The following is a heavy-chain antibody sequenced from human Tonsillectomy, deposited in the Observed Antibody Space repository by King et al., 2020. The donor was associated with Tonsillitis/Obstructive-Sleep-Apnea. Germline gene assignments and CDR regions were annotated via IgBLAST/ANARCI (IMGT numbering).Heavy chain of an antibody. Sequence: VQLQQWGAGLLKPSETLSLTCAVYGGSFSGYYWSWIRQPPGKGLDWIGEINHIGSTNYNPSLKSRVTISVDTSKNQVSLKLSSLTAADTAVYYCATPGLGYCSGGSCSGGWFDPWGQGTLVTVSS. CDR3: ATPGLGYCSGGSCSGGWFDP. J-gene: IGHJ5*02. D-gene: IGHD2-15*01. V-gene: IGHV4-34*01. CDR1: GGSFSGYY. CDR2: INHIGST.